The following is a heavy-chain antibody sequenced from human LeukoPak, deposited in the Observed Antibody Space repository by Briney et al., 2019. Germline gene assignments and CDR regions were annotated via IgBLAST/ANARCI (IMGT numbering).Heavy chain of an antibody. V-gene: IGHV3-23*01. Sequence: GGSLRLSCAASGFTFSNYAMSWVRQAPGKGLEWVSTLSGTGGSTYYADSVKGRFTISRDNSKNTLYLHVNSLRAEDTAIYYCAKEKYSTSATGFDYWGQGTLVTVSS. CDR1: GFTFSNYA. J-gene: IGHJ4*02. CDR3: AKEKYSTSATGFDY. CDR2: LSGTGGST. D-gene: IGHD6-6*01.